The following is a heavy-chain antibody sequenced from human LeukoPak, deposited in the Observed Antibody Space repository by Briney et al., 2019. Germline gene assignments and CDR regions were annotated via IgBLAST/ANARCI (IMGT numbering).Heavy chain of an antibody. CDR1: GVSISGFH. Sequence: RPSETLSLTCSASGVSISGFHWNWIRQPPRKGPEWVGYIHSGGSTASNPSLRSRITFSIDTSKNQVSLRLTSVTATDTAVYYCARRRGNFGEGEFDYWGQGIPVTVST. V-gene: IGHV4-4*08. D-gene: IGHD4-17*01. J-gene: IGHJ4*02. CDR3: ARRRGNFGEGEFDY. CDR2: IHSGGST.